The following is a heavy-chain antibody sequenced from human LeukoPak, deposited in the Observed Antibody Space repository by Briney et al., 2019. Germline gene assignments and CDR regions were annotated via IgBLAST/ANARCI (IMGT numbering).Heavy chain of an antibody. CDR1: GFTVSGNS. CDR2: IYSGGST. D-gene: IGHD5-24*01. Sequence: GGSLRVSCVASGFTVSGNSMSWVRQAPGKGLEWVSVIYSGGSTYYADSVKGRFTVSRDNSKNTLYLQMNSLRAEDTAVYYCTRDYGYISDYWGRGTLVTVSS. V-gene: IGHV3-66*01. J-gene: IGHJ4*02. CDR3: TRDYGYISDY.